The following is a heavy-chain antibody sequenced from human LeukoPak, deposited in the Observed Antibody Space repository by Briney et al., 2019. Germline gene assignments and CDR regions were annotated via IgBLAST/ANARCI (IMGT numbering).Heavy chain of an antibody. CDR1: GFTFSSYS. D-gene: IGHD3-3*01. J-gene: IGHJ5*02. V-gene: IGHV3-21*01. CDR2: ISSSSSYI. Sequence: GGSLRLSCAASGFTFSSYSMNWVRQAPGKGLEWVSSISSSSSYIYYADSVKGRFTISRDHAKNSLYLQMNSLRAGDTAVYYCARGGVGTIFGVVITAWGQGTLVIVSS. CDR3: ARGGVGTIFGVVITA.